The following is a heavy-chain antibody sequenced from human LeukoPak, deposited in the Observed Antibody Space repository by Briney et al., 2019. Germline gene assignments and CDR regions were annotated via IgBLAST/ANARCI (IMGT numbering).Heavy chain of an antibody. D-gene: IGHD6-6*01. CDR1: GGSISSYY. V-gene: IGHV4-59*08. CDR2: IYYSGST. Sequence: SETLSLTCTVSGGSISSYYWSWIRQPPGKGLEWIGYIYYSGSTNYNPSLKSRVTMSVDTSKNQFSLKLSSVTAADTAVYYCARHARRSGYYYYYMDVWGKGTTVTVSS. CDR3: ARHARRSGYYYYYMDV. J-gene: IGHJ6*03.